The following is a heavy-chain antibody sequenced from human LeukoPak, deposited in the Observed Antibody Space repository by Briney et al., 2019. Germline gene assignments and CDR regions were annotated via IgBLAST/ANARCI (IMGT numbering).Heavy chain of an antibody. CDR1: GGSISSHY. CDR3: ARGSAVAGTNFAFDI. CDR2: IHYSGST. D-gene: IGHD6-19*01. J-gene: IGHJ3*02. V-gene: IGHV4-59*11. Sequence: PSETLSLTCTVSGGSISSHYWSWIRQPPGKGLEWIGFIHYSGSTNYNPSLKSRVTISLDTSKKYFSLKLSSVTAADTAVYYCARGSAVAGTNFAFDIWGQGTVVTVSS.